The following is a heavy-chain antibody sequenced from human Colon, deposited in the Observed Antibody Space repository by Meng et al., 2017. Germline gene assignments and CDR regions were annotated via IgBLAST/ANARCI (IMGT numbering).Heavy chain of an antibody. J-gene: IGHJ3*02. CDR1: GFIFSDYY. V-gene: IGHV3-11*04. D-gene: IGHD6-19*01. CDR3: SSAASTSRYGSGFDAFKI. CDR2: ISSGGSSI. Sequence: GESLKISCAASGFIFSDYYMSWIRQAPGKGLEWVSYISSGGSSIFYSDSVKGRFTISRDNAKNSLYLQMNSLGAEDTAVYYCSSAASTSRYGSGFDAFKIWGQGTMVT.